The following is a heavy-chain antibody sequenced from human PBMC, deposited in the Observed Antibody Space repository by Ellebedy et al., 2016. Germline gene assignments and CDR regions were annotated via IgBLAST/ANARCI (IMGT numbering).Heavy chain of an antibody. V-gene: IGHV4-4*02. CDR2: IIHSGST. D-gene: IGHD2-15*01. Sequence: SETLSLTXAVSGGSVSNNNWWSWVRQSPGKEMEWIGEIIHSGSTHYNPSLKSRATIFIDKSKNQFSLELTSVTAADTAVYYCAKNGFYSVDVWGQGTTVTVSS. CDR3: AKNGFYSVDV. J-gene: IGHJ6*02. CDR1: GGSVSNNNW.